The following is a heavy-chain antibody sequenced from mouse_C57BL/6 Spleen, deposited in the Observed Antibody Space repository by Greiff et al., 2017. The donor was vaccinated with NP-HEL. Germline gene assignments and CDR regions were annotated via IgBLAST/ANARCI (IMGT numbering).Heavy chain of an antibody. CDR2: IHPNSGST. V-gene: IGHV1-64*01. Sequence: VQLQQSGAELVKPGASVKLSCKASGYTFTSYWMHWVKQRPGQGLEWIGMIHPNSGSTNYNEKFKSKATLTVDKSSSTAYMQLSSLTSEDSAVYYCANNYYGSSLWYFDVWGTGTTVTVSS. CDR1: GYTFTSYW. CDR3: ANNYYGSSLWYFDV. J-gene: IGHJ1*03. D-gene: IGHD1-1*01.